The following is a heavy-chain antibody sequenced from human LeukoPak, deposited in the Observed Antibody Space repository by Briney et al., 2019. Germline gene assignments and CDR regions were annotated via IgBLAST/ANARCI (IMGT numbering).Heavy chain of an antibody. CDR1: GFTFSSYT. CDR3: AKSVVVITFRFDD. V-gene: IGHV3-23*01. CDR2: INGGGGST. D-gene: IGHD2-15*01. J-gene: IGHJ4*02. Sequence: GGSLRLSCTASGFTFSSYTITWVRQAPGKGLKWVSAINGGGGSTYYADSVKGRFTISRDNSKNMVYLQMNSLRADDTAVYYCAKSVVVITFRFDDWGQGALVTVSS.